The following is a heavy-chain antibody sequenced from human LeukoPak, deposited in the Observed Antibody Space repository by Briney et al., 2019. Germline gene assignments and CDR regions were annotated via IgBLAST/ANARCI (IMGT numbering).Heavy chain of an antibody. D-gene: IGHD3-22*01. CDR1: GGTFSSYA. J-gene: IGHJ6*03. Sequence: SSVKVSYKASGGTFSSYAISWVRQAPGQGLEWMGGIIPIFGTANYAQKFQGRVTITTDESTSTAYMELSSLRSEDTAVYYCARVNYDGSGYPYYYYMDVWGKGTTVTVSS. V-gene: IGHV1-69*05. CDR3: ARVNYDGSGYPYYYYMDV. CDR2: IIPIFGTA.